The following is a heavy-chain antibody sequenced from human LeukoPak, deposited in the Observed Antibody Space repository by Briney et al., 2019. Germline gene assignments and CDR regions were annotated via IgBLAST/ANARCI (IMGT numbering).Heavy chain of an antibody. CDR3: AGWGTQEQQLRNDNWFDP. Sequence: SETLSLTCAVYGGSFSGYYWSWIRQPPGKGLEWIGEINHSGSTNYNPSLKSRVTISVDTSKNQFSLKLSSVTAADTAVYYCAGWGTQEQQLRNDNWFDPWGQGTLVTVSS. CDR2: INHSGST. CDR1: GGSFSGYY. V-gene: IGHV4-34*01. J-gene: IGHJ5*02. D-gene: IGHD6-13*01.